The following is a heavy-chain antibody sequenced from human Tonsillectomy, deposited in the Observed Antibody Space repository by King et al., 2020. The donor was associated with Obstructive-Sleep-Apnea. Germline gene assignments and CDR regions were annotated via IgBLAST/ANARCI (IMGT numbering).Heavy chain of an antibody. Sequence: QLVQSGGGVVQPGRSLRLSCAASGFTFSSYGMHWVRQAPGKGLEWVAVIWYDGSNKYYADSVKGRFTISRDNSKNTLYLQMNSLRAEDTAVYYCAREATAAGTWEDYYGMDVWGQGTTVTVSS. CDR3: AREATAAGTWEDYYGMDV. V-gene: IGHV3-33*01. CDR2: IWYDGSNK. D-gene: IGHD6-13*01. CDR1: GFTFSSYG. J-gene: IGHJ6*02.